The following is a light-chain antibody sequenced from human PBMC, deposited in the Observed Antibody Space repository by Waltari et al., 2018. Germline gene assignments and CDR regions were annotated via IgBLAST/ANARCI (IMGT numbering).Light chain of an antibody. CDR1: RSVRNL. CDR2: DAS. V-gene: IGKV3-11*01. CDR3: QQRSNWPPFT. Sequence: ETVLTQSPATLSLSPGERATLSCRASRSVRNLLAWYQQKPGQAPRLLIYDASNRVTGIPARFSGSGSGTDFTLTISSLEPEDFAVYYCQQRSNWPPFTFGPGTKVEIK. J-gene: IGKJ3*01.